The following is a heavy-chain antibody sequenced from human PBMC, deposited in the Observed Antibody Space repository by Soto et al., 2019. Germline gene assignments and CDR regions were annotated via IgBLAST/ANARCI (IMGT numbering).Heavy chain of an antibody. CDR1: GFAFGDPY. CDR3: AKVSDYTKGYTYDS. Sequence: GGALRLSCAASGFAFGDPYMDWVRQAPGKVLEWGGRVRHKACSYTTEYAASVKGRFTISRDDSKNSLDLQMNSLKTEDTAVYYCAKVSDYTKGYTYDSWGQGALVTVSS. J-gene: IGHJ5*02. V-gene: IGHV3-72*01. D-gene: IGHD5-18*01. CDR2: VRHKACSYTT.